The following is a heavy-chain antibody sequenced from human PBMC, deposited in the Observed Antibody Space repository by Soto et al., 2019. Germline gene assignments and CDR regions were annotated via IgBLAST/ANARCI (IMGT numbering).Heavy chain of an antibody. J-gene: IGHJ4*02. CDR3: ARGGQDFWSGPFDY. CDR1: GGSISNYF. V-gene: IGHV4-4*07. D-gene: IGHD3-3*01. Sequence: PSETLSLTCTVSGGSISNYFCNWTRQPAGKGLEWIGRIDNSGSTNYNPSLKSRITMSADTSRNQFSLKLNSVTAADTAVYYCARGGQDFWSGPFDYWGQGALVTVS. CDR2: IDNSGST.